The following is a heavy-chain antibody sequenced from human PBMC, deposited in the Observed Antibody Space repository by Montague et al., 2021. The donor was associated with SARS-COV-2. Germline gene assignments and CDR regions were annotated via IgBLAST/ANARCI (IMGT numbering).Heavy chain of an antibody. J-gene: IGHJ6*02. CDR3: ARVSSIALRGVIKTPGYFALDV. D-gene: IGHD3-10*01. Sequence: SETLSLTCSVSGGSLRHSYWTWIRQAPERGLEWIGYIYHSGTTKYNPALQSRLTISVDTAKNQFFLSLTSVTAADTAVYYCARVSSIALRGVIKTPGYFALDVWGPGTTVRVSS. CDR2: IYHSGTT. CDR1: GGSLRHSY. V-gene: IGHV4-4*09.